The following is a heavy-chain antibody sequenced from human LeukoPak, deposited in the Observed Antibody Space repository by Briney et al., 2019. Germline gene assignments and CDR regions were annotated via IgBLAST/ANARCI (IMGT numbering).Heavy chain of an antibody. D-gene: IGHD3-22*01. CDR2: ISWNSGSI. V-gene: IGHV3-9*01. CDR3: AKDSLTMIVVVILDY. CDR1: GFTFDDYA. Sequence: GRSLRLSCAASGFTFDDYAMHWVRQAPGKGLEWVSGISWNSGSIGYADSVKGRFTISRDNAKNSLYLQMNSLRAEDTALYYCAKDSLTMIVVVILDYWGQGTLVTVSS. J-gene: IGHJ4*02.